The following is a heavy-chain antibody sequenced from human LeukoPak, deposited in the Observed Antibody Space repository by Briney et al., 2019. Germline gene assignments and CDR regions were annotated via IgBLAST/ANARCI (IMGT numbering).Heavy chain of an antibody. V-gene: IGHV1-8*03. Sequence: GASVKVSCKASGYTFTSYDINWVRQATGQGLEWMGWMNPNSGNTGYAQKFQGRVTITRNTSISTAYMELSRLRSDDTAVYYCARDYAAAGTVSPWFDPWGQGTPVTVSS. D-gene: IGHD6-13*01. CDR1: GYTFTSYD. CDR3: ARDYAAAGTVSPWFDP. J-gene: IGHJ5*02. CDR2: MNPNSGNT.